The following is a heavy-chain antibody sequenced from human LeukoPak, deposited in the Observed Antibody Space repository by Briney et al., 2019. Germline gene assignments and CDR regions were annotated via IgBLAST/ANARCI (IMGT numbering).Heavy chain of an antibody. CDR2: IYSGGST. CDR3: ARARKETKRYPGAFDI. D-gene: IGHD1-1*01. J-gene: IGHJ3*02. V-gene: IGHV3-66*01. Sequence: GGSLRLSCAASGFTVSSNYMSWVRQAPGKGLEWVSVIYSGGSTYYADSVKGRFTISRDNSKNTLYLQMNSLRAEDTAVYYCARARKETKRYPGAFDIWGQGTMVTVSS. CDR1: GFTVSSNY.